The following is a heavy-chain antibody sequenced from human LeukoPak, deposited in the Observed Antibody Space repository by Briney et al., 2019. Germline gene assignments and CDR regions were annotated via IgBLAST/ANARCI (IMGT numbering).Heavy chain of an antibody. CDR3: GKDRHISGWSSLDY. V-gene: IGHV3-9*03. Sequence: GRSLRLSCAASGFTFDDYAMHWVRQAPGKGLEWVTGISWNSGSIGYADSVKGRFTISRDNAKNSLYLQMNSLRAEGMALYYCGKDRHISGWSSLDYWGQGTLVTVSS. D-gene: IGHD6-19*01. J-gene: IGHJ4*02. CDR1: GFTFDDYA. CDR2: ISWNSGSI.